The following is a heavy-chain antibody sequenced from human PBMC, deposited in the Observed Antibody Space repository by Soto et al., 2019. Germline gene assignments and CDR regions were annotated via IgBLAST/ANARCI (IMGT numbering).Heavy chain of an antibody. V-gene: IGHV1-69*01. CDR1: GGTFSSYA. CDR3: ATEYNWNSIYYGMDV. D-gene: IGHD1-7*01. CDR2: ITPIFGAA. Sequence: QVQLVQSGAEVKKPGSSVKVSCKASGGTFSSYAISWVRQAPGQGPEWMGGITPIFGAAHYAQKFQGRVTITADESTNTAYMELSSLRSEDTAVYYCATEYNWNSIYYGMDVWGQGTTVTVSS. J-gene: IGHJ6*02.